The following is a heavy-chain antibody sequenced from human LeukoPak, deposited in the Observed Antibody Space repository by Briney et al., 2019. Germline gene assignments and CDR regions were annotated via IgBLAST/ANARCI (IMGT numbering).Heavy chain of an antibody. Sequence: PSETLSLTCTVSGYSISSGYYWGWIRQPPGKGLEWIGSIYHSGSTYYNPSLKSRVTISVDTSKNQFSLKLSSVTAADTAVYYCARYAYVEDLTPGAFDIWGQGTMVTVSS. CDR1: GYSISSGYY. D-gene: IGHD2-2*01. CDR3: ARYAYVEDLTPGAFDI. V-gene: IGHV4-38-2*02. CDR2: IYHSGST. J-gene: IGHJ3*02.